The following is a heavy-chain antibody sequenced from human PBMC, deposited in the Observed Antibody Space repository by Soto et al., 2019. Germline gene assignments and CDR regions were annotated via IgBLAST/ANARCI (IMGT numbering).Heavy chain of an antibody. Sequence: EVQLVESGGGLVQPGGSLRLSCAASGFTFSSYAMHWVRQAPGKGLEYVSAISSNGGSTYYANSVKGRFTISRDNSKNTLYLQMGSLRAEDMAVYYCARGKRYNWNYVHWFDPWGQGTLVTVSS. CDR1: GFTFSSYA. D-gene: IGHD1-7*01. V-gene: IGHV3-64*01. CDR2: ISSNGGST. CDR3: ARGKRYNWNYVHWFDP. J-gene: IGHJ5*02.